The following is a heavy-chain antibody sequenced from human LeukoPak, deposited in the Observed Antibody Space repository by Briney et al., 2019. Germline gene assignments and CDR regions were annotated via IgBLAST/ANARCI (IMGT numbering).Heavy chain of an antibody. D-gene: IGHD3-10*01. CDR2: MYHSGST. J-gene: IGHJ4*02. CDR1: GGSISSYY. V-gene: IGHV4-59*01. Sequence: SETLSLTCTVSGGSISSYYWSWVRQPPGKGLEWIGYMYHSGSTNYNPSLESRVTISIDTSKNQFSLKLTSVTAADTAVYCCARFYGSGAASDHWGQGTLVTVSS. CDR3: ARFYGSGAASDH.